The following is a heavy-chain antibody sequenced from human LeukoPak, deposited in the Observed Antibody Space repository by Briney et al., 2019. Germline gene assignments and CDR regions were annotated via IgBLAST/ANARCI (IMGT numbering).Heavy chain of an antibody. D-gene: IGHD4-17*01. Sequence: ASVKVSCKASGYAFTSYGISWVRQSPGQGLEWMGWISAYNGNTNYAQKLQGRVTMTTDTSTSTAYMELRSLRSDDTAVYYCARDLGIDYGHYNFDYWGQGTLVTVSS. CDR2: ISAYNGNT. CDR3: ARDLGIDYGHYNFDY. CDR1: GYAFTSYG. V-gene: IGHV1-18*01. J-gene: IGHJ4*02.